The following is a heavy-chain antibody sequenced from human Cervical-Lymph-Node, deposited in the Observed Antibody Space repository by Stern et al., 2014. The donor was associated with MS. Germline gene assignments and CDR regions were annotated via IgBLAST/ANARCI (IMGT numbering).Heavy chain of an antibody. D-gene: IGHD1-1*01. J-gene: IGHJ6*02. CDR3: ARDEIGQTTTHYYYYGMDV. CDR1: GGTFSSQA. V-gene: IGHV1-69*01. CDR2: IIPIFGAA. Sequence: QVKLMQSGPEVKKPGSSVKVSCNASGGTFSSQAISWVRHAPGPGLAWVGVIIPIFGAAHYAQKFQGRVTITADESTSTAYMELRSLRSEDTAVYYCARDEIGQTTTHYYYYGMDVWGQGTTVTVSS.